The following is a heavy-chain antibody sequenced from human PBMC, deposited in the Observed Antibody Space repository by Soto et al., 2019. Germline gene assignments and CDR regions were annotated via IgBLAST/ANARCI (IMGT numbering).Heavy chain of an antibody. CDR3: GRVRVDKAEGWFDP. J-gene: IGHJ5*02. CDR1: GYIFTSYW. Sequence: PGESLKISCKGSGYIFTSYWITWVRQMPGKGLEWIGRVDPSDSYANYSPSFQGHVTISADKSISTAYLQWSSLKASDSAMYYCGRVRVDKAEGWFDPWGQGTLVTFSS. CDR2: VDPSDSYA. V-gene: IGHV5-10-1*01. D-gene: IGHD5-18*01.